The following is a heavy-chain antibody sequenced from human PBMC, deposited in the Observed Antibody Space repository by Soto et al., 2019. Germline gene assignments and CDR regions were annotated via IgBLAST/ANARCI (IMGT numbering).Heavy chain of an antibody. CDR2: IWYDGSNK. CDR1: GFTFSSYG. CDR3: ARGPPHGGSYLVDY. Sequence: GGSLRLSCAASGFTFSSYGMHWVRQAPGKGLEWVAVIWYDGSNKYYADSVKGRFTISRDNSKNTLYLQMNSLRAEDTAVYYCARGPPHGGSYLVDYWGQGTLVTVSS. D-gene: IGHD1-26*01. V-gene: IGHV3-33*01. J-gene: IGHJ4*02.